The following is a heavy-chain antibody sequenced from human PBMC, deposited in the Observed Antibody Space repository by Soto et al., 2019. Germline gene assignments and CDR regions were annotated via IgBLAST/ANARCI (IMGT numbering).Heavy chain of an antibody. V-gene: IGHV4-34*01. Sequence: SETLSLTCAVYGGSFSGYYWSWIRQPPGKGLEWIGEINHSGSTNYNPSLKSRVTISVDTSKNQFSLKLSSVTAADTAVYYCARGQGYCSSTSCYYYYGMDVWGQGTTVTVSS. CDR3: ARGQGYCSSTSCYYYYGMDV. D-gene: IGHD2-2*01. CDR2: INHSGST. CDR1: GGSFSGYY. J-gene: IGHJ6*02.